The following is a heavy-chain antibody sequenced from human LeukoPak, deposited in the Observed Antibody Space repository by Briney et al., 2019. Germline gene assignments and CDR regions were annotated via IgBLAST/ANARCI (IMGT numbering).Heavy chain of an antibody. J-gene: IGHJ4*02. D-gene: IGHD1-14*01. CDR2: IGPTGTDG. CDR1: GFTFSSCG. CDR3: ATETIGRHYDY. Sequence: GGSLRLSCAASGFTFSSCGFNWVRQAPGKGLEWVSSIGPTGTDGYYADSVRGRFTISRDNAKNSMYLQMDSLRDEDTAVYYCATETIGRHYDYWGQGTLLTVSS. V-gene: IGHV3-21*01.